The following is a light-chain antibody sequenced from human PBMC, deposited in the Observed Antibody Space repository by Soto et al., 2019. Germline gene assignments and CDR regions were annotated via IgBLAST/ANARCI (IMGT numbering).Light chain of an antibody. CDR3: SSHGGANNFYI. CDR1: GSDVGAYNY. J-gene: IGLJ1*01. Sequence: QSTLTQPPSASGSPGQSVTISCTGTGSDVGAYNYVSWYQQHPGKVPKLIIYEVTKPPSGVPDRFSASKSGNTASLTVSGLQAEDEADYYCSSHGGANNFYICGTGTKGTVL. V-gene: IGLV2-8*01. CDR2: EVT.